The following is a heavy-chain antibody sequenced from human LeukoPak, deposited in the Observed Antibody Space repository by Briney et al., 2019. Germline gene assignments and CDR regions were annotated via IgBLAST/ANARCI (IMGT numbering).Heavy chain of an antibody. CDR2: IYYSGST. CDR1: GGSISSYY. V-gene: IGHV4-59*08. D-gene: IGHD4-11*01. Sequence: SETLSLTCTVSGGSISSYYWSWIRQPPGKGLEWIGYIYYSGSTNYNPSLKSRVTISVDTSMNQFSLKLSSVTAADTAVYYCARLTTPKENWFDPWGQGTLVTVSS. J-gene: IGHJ5*02. CDR3: ARLTTPKENWFDP.